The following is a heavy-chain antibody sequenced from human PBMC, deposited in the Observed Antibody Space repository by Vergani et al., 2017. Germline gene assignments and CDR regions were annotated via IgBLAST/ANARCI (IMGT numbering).Heavy chain of an antibody. D-gene: IGHD3-10*01. Sequence: QVQLVQSGAEVKKPGASVKVSCKASGYTFTSYDINWVRQATGQGLVWMGWMNPTSGNTGYAQKFQGRVTMTRNTSISTAYMELSSLRSEDTAGYYCAGGGRVIKGRGGNGFDPWGQGTLVTVSS. V-gene: IGHV1-8*01. J-gene: IGHJ5*02. CDR3: AGGGRVIKGRGGNGFDP. CDR2: MNPTSGNT. CDR1: GYTFTSYD.